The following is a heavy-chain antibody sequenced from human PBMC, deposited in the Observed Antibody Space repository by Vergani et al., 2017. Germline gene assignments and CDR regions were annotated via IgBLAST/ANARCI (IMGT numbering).Heavy chain of an antibody. Sequence: EVQLVESGGGLVKPGGSLRLSCAASGFTFSSYSMNWVRQAPGKGLEWVSAYSGSGGRKYYAGTVKGRFTISRDNSKNTLYLQMNSLRAEDTAVYYCAKDRPYYYDSSGYYVDAFDIWGQGTMVTVSS. CDR3: AKDRPYYYDSSGYYVDAFDI. J-gene: IGHJ3*02. CDR2: YSGSGGRK. CDR1: GFTFSSYS. D-gene: IGHD3-22*01. V-gene: IGHV3-23*04.